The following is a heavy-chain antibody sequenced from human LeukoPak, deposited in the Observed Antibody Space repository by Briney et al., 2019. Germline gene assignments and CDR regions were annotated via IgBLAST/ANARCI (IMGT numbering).Heavy chain of an antibody. CDR3: AKDIYYYGSAYMDV. V-gene: IGHV3-9*01. CDR1: GFTFVDYG. D-gene: IGHD3-10*01. J-gene: IGHJ6*03. Sequence: PGGSLRLSCAASGFTFVDYGMSWVRQAPGKGLEWVSGISWNSGSMGYADSVKGRFTISRDNAKNSLYLQMNSLRAEDTALYYCAKDIYYYGSAYMDVWGKGTTVTVSS. CDR2: ISWNSGSM.